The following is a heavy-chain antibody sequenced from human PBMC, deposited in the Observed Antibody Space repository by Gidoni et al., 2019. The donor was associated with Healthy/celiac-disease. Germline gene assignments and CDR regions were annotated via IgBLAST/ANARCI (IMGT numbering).Heavy chain of an antibody. J-gene: IGHJ5*02. V-gene: IGHV3-74*01. D-gene: IGHD2-2*01. CDR2: INSDGSST. CDR3: ARSNLDCSSTSCYQDNWFDP. Sequence: EVQLVESGGGLVQPGGSLRLSCAASGFTFSRYWMHWVRQAPGKGLVWVSRINSDGSSTSYADSVKGRFTISRDNAKNTLYLQMNSLRAEDTAVYYCARSNLDCSSTSCYQDNWFDPWGQGTLVTVSS. CDR1: GFTFSRYW.